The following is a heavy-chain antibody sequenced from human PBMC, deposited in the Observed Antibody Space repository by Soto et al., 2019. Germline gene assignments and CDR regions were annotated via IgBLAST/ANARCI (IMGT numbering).Heavy chain of an antibody. CDR2: IDPSDSYT. D-gene: IGHD3-10*01. CDR1: GYSFTSYW. J-gene: IGHJ4*02. V-gene: IGHV5-10-1*01. Sequence: GESLKISCKGSGYSFTSYWISWVRQMPGKGLEWMGRIDPSDSYTNYSPSFQGHVTISADKSISTAYLQWSSLKASDTAMYYCAISVPTMVRGVIAPTDYWGQGTLVTVSS. CDR3: AISVPTMVRGVIAPTDY.